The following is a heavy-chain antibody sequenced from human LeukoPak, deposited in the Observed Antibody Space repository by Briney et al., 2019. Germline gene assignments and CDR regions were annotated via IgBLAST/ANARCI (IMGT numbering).Heavy chain of an antibody. Sequence: SETLSLTCTVSGGSISSGDYYWSWIRQPPGKGLEWIGYIYYSGSTYYNPSLKSRVTISVDTSKNQFSLKLSSVTAADTAVYYCARGSGYDGFDYWGQGTLVTVSS. CDR1: GGSISSGDYY. CDR2: IYYSGST. D-gene: IGHD5-12*01. J-gene: IGHJ4*02. V-gene: IGHV4-30-4*08. CDR3: ARGSGYDGFDY.